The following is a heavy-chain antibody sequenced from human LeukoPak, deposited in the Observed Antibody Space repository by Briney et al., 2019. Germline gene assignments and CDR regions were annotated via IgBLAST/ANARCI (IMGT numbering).Heavy chain of an antibody. Sequence: PGGSLRLSCAASGFTFSTYWMHWVRQAPGKGLVWVSSISSSSSYIYYADSVKGRFTISRDNAKNSLYLQMNSLRAEDTAVYYCARDLWFGEFSYYYYGMDVWGQGTTVTVSS. CDR1: GFTFSTYW. J-gene: IGHJ6*02. CDR2: ISSSSSYI. CDR3: ARDLWFGEFSYYYYGMDV. V-gene: IGHV3-21*01. D-gene: IGHD3-10*01.